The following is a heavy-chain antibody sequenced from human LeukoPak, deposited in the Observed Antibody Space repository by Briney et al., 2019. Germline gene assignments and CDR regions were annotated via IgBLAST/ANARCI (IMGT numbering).Heavy chain of an antibody. CDR1: GYTVSSNY. CDR2: IYFGGTT. V-gene: IGHV3-53*01. CDR3: ARGDGVYVY. J-gene: IGHJ4*02. Sequence: GGSLRLSCAASGYTVSSNYMTWVRQAPGQGLEWVSVIYFGGTTYYADSVKGRFTISRDNSKNTVYLQMNSLRVEDTAVYYCARGDGVYVYWGQGTLVTVSS. D-gene: IGHD5/OR15-5a*01.